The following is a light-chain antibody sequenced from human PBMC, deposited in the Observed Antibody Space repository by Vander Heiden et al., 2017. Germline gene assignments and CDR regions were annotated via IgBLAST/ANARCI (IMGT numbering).Light chain of an antibody. CDR2: KAS. V-gene: IGKV1-5*03. CDR1: QSISSW. J-gene: IGKJ1*01. Sequence: DIQMTQSPSTLSASVGDRVTIPCRASQSISSWLAWYQQKPGKAPKLLIYKASSLESGVPSRFSGSGSGTEFTLTISSLQPDDFAIDYCQQYNSYPWTFGQGTKVEIK. CDR3: QQYNSYPWT.